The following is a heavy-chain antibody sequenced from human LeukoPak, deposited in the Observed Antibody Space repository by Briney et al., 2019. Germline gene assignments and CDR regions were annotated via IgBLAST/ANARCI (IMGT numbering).Heavy chain of an antibody. Sequence: GGSLRLSCAGSGFIFSNYEMNWVRQAPGKGLEWVSYISSTGSDIYYADSVKGRFTISRDNAENSLYLQMNSLRAEDTAVYYCARDLPTGTYRAYFDYWGQGTLVTVSS. CDR1: GFIFSNYE. CDR3: ARDLPTGTYRAYFDY. CDR2: ISSTGSDI. J-gene: IGHJ4*02. V-gene: IGHV3-48*03. D-gene: IGHD1-26*01.